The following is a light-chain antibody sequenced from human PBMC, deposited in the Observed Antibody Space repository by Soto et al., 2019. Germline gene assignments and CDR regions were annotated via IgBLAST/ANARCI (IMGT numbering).Light chain of an antibody. CDR2: GAS. CDR1: QSVSSSY. Sequence: EIVLTQSPGTLSLSPGERATLSCRASQSVSSSYLAWYQQKPGQAPRLLIYGASSRVTCIPDRFSCSGSGTDFTLTIGRLEPEDFAVYYCQQYGSSPPMYTFGQGTKLELK. V-gene: IGKV3-20*01. J-gene: IGKJ2*01. CDR3: QQYGSSPPMYT.